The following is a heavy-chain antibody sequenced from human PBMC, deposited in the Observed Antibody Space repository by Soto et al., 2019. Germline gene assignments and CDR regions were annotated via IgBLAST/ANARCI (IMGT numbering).Heavy chain of an antibody. CDR2: LFSNDEK. CDR3: ASISTITGRPTFGY. CDR1: GFSLSNGRMG. J-gene: IGHJ4*02. D-gene: IGHD6-6*01. Sequence: SGPTLVNPTETLTLTCTGSGFSLSNGRMGXSWIRQPPGKALEWLAHLFSNDEKSYNTSLKSRLTISKDTSRSQVVLTMTNVDPVDTATYYCASISTITGRPTFGYWGQGTLVTVSS. V-gene: IGHV2-26*01.